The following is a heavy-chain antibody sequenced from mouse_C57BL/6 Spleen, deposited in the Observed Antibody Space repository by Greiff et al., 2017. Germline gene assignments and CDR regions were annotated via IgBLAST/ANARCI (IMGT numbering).Heavy chain of an antibody. CDR3: GNYYGSSPFAY. J-gene: IGHJ3*01. Sequence: QVQLQQSGAELARPGASVKLSCKASGYTFTSYGISWVKQRTGQGLEWIGEIYPRSGNTYYNEKFKGKATLTADKSSSTAYMELRSLTSEDSAVYFCGNYYGSSPFAYWGQGTLVTVSA. CDR2: IYPRSGNT. V-gene: IGHV1-81*01. D-gene: IGHD1-1*01. CDR1: GYTFTSYG.